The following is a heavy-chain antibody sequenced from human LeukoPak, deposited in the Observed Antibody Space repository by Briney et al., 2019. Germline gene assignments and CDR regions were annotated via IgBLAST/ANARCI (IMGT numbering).Heavy chain of an antibody. CDR3: ARVPWLENYYMDV. V-gene: IGHV4-59*01. J-gene: IGHJ6*03. Sequence: PSETLSLICTVSGGSISSYYWSWIRQPPGKGLEWIGYIYYSGSTNYNPSLKSRVTISVDTSKNQFSLKLSSVTAADTAVYYCARVPWLENYYMDVWGKGTTVTVSS. CDR2: IYYSGST. D-gene: IGHD5-12*01. CDR1: GGSISSYY.